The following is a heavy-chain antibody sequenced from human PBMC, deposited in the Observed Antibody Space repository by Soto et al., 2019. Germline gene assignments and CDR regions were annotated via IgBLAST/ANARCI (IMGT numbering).Heavy chain of an antibody. V-gene: IGHV1-2*04. J-gene: IGHJ4*02. Sequence: ASVNVSCKASGYTFTGYYMHWVRQAPGQGLEWMGWINPNSGGTNYAQKFQGWVTMTRDTSISTAYMELSRLRSDDTAVYYCARGPGVATINYFDYWGQGTLVTVSS. D-gene: IGHD5-12*01. CDR2: INPNSGGT. CDR3: ARGPGVATINYFDY. CDR1: GYTFTGYY.